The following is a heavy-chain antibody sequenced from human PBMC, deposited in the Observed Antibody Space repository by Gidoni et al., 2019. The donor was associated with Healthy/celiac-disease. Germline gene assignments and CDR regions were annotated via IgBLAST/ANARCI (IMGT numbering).Heavy chain of an antibody. CDR1: GGTFSSYA. V-gene: IGHV1-69*01. D-gene: IGHD2-2*01. CDR3: ASCVVPAASPYWYFDL. J-gene: IGHJ2*01. CDR2: IIPIFGTA. Sequence: QVQLVQSGAEVTTPGSSVKVSCKASGGTFSSYAISWVRQAPGQGLEWMGGIIPIFGTANYAQKFQGRVTITADESTSTAYMELSSLRSEDTAVYYCASCVVPAASPYWYFDLWGRGTLVTVSS.